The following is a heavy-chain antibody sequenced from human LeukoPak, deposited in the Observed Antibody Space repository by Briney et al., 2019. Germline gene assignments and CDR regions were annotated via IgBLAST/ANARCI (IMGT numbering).Heavy chain of an antibody. CDR2: VYYTETT. CDR3: ARDAGYRSRLNYFDP. Sequence: SETLSLTCTVSGVSISNYYWSWLRQSPGKELEWIAHVYYTETTIYSPSLKSRLTVSVDPSKNQFSLNLSSVTAADTAVYYCARDAGYRSRLNYFDPWGQGTLVTVSS. CDR1: GVSISNYY. J-gene: IGHJ5*02. V-gene: IGHV4-59*01. D-gene: IGHD5-24*01.